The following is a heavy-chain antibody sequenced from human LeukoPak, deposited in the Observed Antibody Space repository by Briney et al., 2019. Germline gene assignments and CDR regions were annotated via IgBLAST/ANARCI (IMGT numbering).Heavy chain of an antibody. V-gene: IGHV3-48*03. D-gene: IGHD4-17*01. CDR3: ARELPVTTSFFDY. CDR2: INNSGSTK. J-gene: IGHJ4*02. CDR1: EVTFSIYE. Sequence: GGSLRLSCAPSEVTFSIYEMNWLRQAPGKGLEWISYINNSGSTKNYADSVKGRFTISRDNAKNSLYLQMNRLRAEDTAVYYCARELPVTTSFFDYWGQGTLVTVSS.